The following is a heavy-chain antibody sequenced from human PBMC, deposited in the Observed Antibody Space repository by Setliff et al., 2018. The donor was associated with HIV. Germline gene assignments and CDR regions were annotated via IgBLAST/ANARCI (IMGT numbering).Heavy chain of an antibody. V-gene: IGHV3-49*04. J-gene: IGHJ6*03. Sequence: PGGSLRLSCTASGFSFGDYGMSWVCQAPGKGLEWVGFIGSKLHGGTIQYAASVKGRFTISRDDSKSIAYLQMNSLKTEDTAVYFCTRDTLVWSGYYPREKYYYYYMDVWGKGTTVTVSS. D-gene: IGHD3-3*01. CDR2: IGSKLHGGTI. CDR1: GFSFGDYG. CDR3: TRDTLVWSGYYPREKYYYYYMDV.